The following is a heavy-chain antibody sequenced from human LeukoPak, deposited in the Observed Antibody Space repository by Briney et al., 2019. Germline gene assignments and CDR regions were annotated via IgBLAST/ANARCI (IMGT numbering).Heavy chain of an antibody. D-gene: IGHD3-22*01. CDR3: ARGGTYDSSGYYPFDY. CDR1: GGTFGTFA. V-gene: IGHV1-18*01. CDR2: ISAYNGNT. Sequence: VASVKVSCKAPGGTFGTFAISWVRQAPGQGLEWMGWISAYNGNTNYAQKLQGRVTMTTDTSTSTAYMELRSLRSDDTAVYYCARGGTYDSSGYYPFDYWGQGTLVTVSS. J-gene: IGHJ4*02.